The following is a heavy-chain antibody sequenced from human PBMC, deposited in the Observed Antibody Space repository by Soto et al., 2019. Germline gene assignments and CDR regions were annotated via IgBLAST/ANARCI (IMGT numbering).Heavy chain of an antibody. J-gene: IGHJ6*02. D-gene: IGHD4-17*01. CDR1: GGTFSSYA. V-gene: IGHV1-69*12. CDR2: IIPIFGTA. CDR3: ARGLGYGDYGAYYYSMDV. Sequence: QVQLVQSGAEVKKPGSSVKVSCKASGGTFSSYAISWVRQAPGQGLEWMGGIIPIFGTANYAQKFQGRVTITADESTSTAYMELSSLRSEDTAVYYCARGLGYGDYGAYYYSMDVWGQGTTVTVSS.